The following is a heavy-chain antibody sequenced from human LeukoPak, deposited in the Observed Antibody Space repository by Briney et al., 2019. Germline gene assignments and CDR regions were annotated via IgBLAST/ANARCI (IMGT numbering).Heavy chain of an antibody. CDR1: GFTVFNYA. CDR3: ARGGVYSSGWYVDY. D-gene: IGHD6-19*01. Sequence: GGSLRLSCAASGFTVFNYAMAWVRQAPGKGLEWVSAINGGNDATNYADSVKGRFTISRDNAKNSLYLQMNSLRAEDTAVYYCARGGVYSSGWYVDYWGQGTLVTVSS. V-gene: IGHV3-21*01. CDR2: INGGNDAT. J-gene: IGHJ4*02.